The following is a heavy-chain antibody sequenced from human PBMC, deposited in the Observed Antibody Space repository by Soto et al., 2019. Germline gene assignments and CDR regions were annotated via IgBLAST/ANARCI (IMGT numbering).Heavy chain of an antibody. CDR3: VKDVGSRHYDFTNFDS. V-gene: IGHV3-9*01. CDR2: IDWNRATT. CDR1: GFIFDDYA. D-gene: IGHD3-3*01. Sequence: GGSLRLSCIASGFIFDDYAIHWVRQVPGKGLAWVSGIDWNRATTGYADSVKGRFTLSRDNARNSVLLQMNSLRSEDTARYYCVKDVGSRHYDFTNFDSWGQGALVTVSS. J-gene: IGHJ4*02.